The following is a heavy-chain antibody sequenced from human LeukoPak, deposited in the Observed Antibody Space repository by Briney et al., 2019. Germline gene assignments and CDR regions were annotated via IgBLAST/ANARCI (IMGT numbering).Heavy chain of an antibody. J-gene: IGHJ2*01. V-gene: IGHV5-51*01. Sequence: GESLKISCKGSGYSFTTHWIGWVRQKPGKGLEWMGVIYPGDSDTRYSPSFQGQVTISVAKSISTAYLQWSSLRASDTAIYYCARGAYDLGWYFDLWGRGTLVTVSS. CDR3: ARGAYDLGWYFDL. D-gene: IGHD3-16*01. CDR2: IYPGDSDT. CDR1: GYSFTTHW.